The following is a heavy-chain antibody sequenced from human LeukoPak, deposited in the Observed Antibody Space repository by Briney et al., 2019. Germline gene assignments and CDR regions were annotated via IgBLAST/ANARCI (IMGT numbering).Heavy chain of an antibody. Sequence: PGGSLRLSCAASGFTFSSYWMSWVRQAPGKGLEWVANIKQDGSEKYYVDSVKGRFTISRDNAKNSLYLQMNSLRAEDTAVYYCARAGLPSGRVRYYDSSGYHYFQHWGQGTLVTVSS. CDR2: IKQDGSEK. CDR1: GFTFSSYW. V-gene: IGHV3-7*01. J-gene: IGHJ1*01. D-gene: IGHD3-22*01. CDR3: ARAGLPSGRVRYYDSSGYHYFQH.